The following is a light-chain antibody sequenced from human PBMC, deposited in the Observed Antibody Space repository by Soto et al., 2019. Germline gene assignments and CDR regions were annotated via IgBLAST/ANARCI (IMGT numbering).Light chain of an antibody. Sequence: EIVFTQSPATLSSFPGDRVTLSCRASQAVNTRLAWYQHKPGQAPRLLIYLTSNRAAGIPARFSGSGSGTDFTLTISDXEPEDFAVYYCHQRQSWPRTFGQGTQVDTK. CDR1: QAVNTR. CDR3: HQRQSWPRT. CDR2: LTS. J-gene: IGKJ1*01. V-gene: IGKV3-11*01.